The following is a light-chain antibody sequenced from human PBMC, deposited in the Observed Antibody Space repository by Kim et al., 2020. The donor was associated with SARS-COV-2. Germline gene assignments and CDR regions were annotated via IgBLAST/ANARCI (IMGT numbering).Light chain of an antibody. J-gene: IGLJ3*02. Sequence: QPVLTQPPSASASLGASVTLTCTLSSGYSTYKVDWYQQRPGMGPRFVMRVGTGGVVGFKGDGIPDRFSVLGSGLIRNLTINNIQEEDESDYHCGTDHSNGNDFVWVFGGGTKVTVL. CDR1: SGYSTYK. CDR2: VGTGGVVG. V-gene: IGLV9-49*01. CDR3: GTDHSNGNDFVWV.